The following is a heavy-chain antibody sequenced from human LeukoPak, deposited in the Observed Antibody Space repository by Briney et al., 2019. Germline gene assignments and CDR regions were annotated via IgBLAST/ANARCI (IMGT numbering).Heavy chain of an antibody. CDR3: ARGEENYYDSSGYSFDY. CDR2: MNANSGTT. J-gene: IGHJ4*02. CDR1: GYTFTSYD. Sequence: ASVKVSCKASGYTFTSYDINWVRQATGQGLEWMGWMNANSGTTGYAQKFQGRVTMTRDTSISTAYMELSSLRSEDTAVYYCARGEENYYDSSGYSFDYWGQGTLVTVSS. D-gene: IGHD3-22*01. V-gene: IGHV1-8*01.